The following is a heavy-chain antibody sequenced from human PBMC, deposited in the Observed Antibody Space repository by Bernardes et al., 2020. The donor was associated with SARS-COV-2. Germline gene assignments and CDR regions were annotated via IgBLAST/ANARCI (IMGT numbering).Heavy chain of an antibody. V-gene: IGHV5-51*01. CDR3: ARRRYGDFGVDV. CDR2: IYPGDSDT. J-gene: IGHJ6*02. Sequence: GGYLKISCKGSDYTFTNHWIGWVRQMPGKGLEWMGIIYPGDSDTKYSPSFQGRVTISADKSVNTAYLQWSSLKASDTAIYYCARRRYGDFGVDVWGQGTTVTVSS. CDR1: DYTFTNHW. D-gene: IGHD4-17*01.